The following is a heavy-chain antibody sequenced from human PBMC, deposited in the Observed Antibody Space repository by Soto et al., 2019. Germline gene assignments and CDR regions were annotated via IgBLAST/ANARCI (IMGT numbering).Heavy chain of an antibody. V-gene: IGHV1-24*01. Sequence: QVQLIQSGAEVKKPGASVKVSCKVSGNSLTTLPMHWVRQAPGQGLEWMGYVDPEEVERVFAQSFKGRVTTTEATSTDTAYMELTSLKSEDTAVYYCAAGVTTFDYWGQGTLVTVSS. CDR3: AAGVTTFDY. D-gene: IGHD4-17*01. CDR1: GNSLTTLP. J-gene: IGHJ4*02. CDR2: VDPEEVER.